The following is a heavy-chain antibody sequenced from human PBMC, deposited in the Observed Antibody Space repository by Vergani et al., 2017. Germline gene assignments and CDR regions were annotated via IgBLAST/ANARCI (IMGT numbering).Heavy chain of an antibody. CDR3: TRQDDGDDVASANWVDH. V-gene: IGHV3-15*01. D-gene: IGHD4-17*01. CDR1: GFTFSNAW. CDR2: IKSKTDGGKT. Sequence: EVQLVESGGGLVKPGGSLRLSCAASGFTFSNAWMSWVRQAPGKGLEWVGRIKSKTDGGKTDYAAPVKGRFTISRDDAKNKAYVEMNSLKTEDKAVYYCTRQDDGDDVASANWVDHGGQGTLVTVSS. J-gene: IGHJ5*02.